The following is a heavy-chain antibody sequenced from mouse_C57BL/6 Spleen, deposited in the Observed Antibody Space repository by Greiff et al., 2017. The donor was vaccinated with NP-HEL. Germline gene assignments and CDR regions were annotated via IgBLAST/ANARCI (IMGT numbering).Heavy chain of an antibody. D-gene: IGHD1-1*01. V-gene: IGHV1-9*01. J-gene: IGHJ2*01. CDR3: ARGAYYYGSPERVPYYCDY. CDR1: GYTFTGYW. Sequence: QVQLKQSGAELMKPGASVKLSCKATGYTFTGYWIEWVKQRPGHCLEWIGEILPGSGSTNYNEKFKGKATFTADTSSNTAYMQLSSLTTEDSAIYYCARGAYYYGSPERVPYYCDYWGQGTTLTVSS. CDR2: ILPGSGST.